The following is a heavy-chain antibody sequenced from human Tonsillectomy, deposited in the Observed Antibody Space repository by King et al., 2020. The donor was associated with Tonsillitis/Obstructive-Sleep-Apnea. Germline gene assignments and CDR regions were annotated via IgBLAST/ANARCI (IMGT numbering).Heavy chain of an antibody. J-gene: IGHJ4*02. CDR3: AKASGIIDTSCPDY. Sequence: VQLVESGGGVVQPGRSLRLSCAASGFTFSTYGMHWVRQAPGKGLEWVAVISYDGSNKYYADSVKGRFTISRDNSKNTLYLQMNSLRAEDTAVYYCAKASGIIDTSCPDYWGQGTLVTVSS. V-gene: IGHV3-30*18. D-gene: IGHD2-2*01. CDR2: ISYDGSNK. CDR1: GFTFSTYG.